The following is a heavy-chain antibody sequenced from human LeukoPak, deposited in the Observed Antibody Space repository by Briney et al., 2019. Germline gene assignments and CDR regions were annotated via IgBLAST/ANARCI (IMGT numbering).Heavy chain of an antibody. D-gene: IGHD1-1*01. J-gene: IGHJ3*02. CDR3: ARVRGTGISEGFDI. Sequence: GGSLRLSCAASGFTFSSYSMNWVRQAPGKGLEWVSSISSSSSYTYYADPVKGRFTISRDNAKNSLYLQMNSLRAEDTAVYYCARVRGTGISEGFDIWGQGTMVTVSS. CDR1: GFTFSSYS. CDR2: ISSSSSYT. V-gene: IGHV3-21*01.